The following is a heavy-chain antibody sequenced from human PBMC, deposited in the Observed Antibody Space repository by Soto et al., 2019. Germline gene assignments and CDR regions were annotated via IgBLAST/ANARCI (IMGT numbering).Heavy chain of an antibody. CDR1: GGTFSSYA. D-gene: IGHD2-21*02. CDR3: ARDPRRAAYCGGDCGT. J-gene: IGHJ5*02. CDR2: IIPIFGTA. Sequence: QVQLVQSGAEVKKPGSSVKVSCKASGGTFSSYAISWVRQAPGQGLEWMGGIIPIFGTAIYAQKFQGRVTITADESTSTAYMEQSSLRSEDRAVYYCARDPRRAAYCGGDCGTWGQGTLVRVSS. V-gene: IGHV1-69*01.